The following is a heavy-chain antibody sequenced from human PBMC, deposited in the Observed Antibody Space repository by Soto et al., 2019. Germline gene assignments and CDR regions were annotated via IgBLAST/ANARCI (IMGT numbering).Heavy chain of an antibody. CDR1: GFTFSNYS. Sequence: EVQLVESGGGLVQPGGSLRLSCAASGFTFSNYSMNWVRQAPGKGLEWVSYISSDSTIYYADSVKGRFTISRDNAKNSLYLPMNSLRAEDTAVYYCARETQWLNWFDPWGQGTLVTVSS. V-gene: IGHV3-48*01. J-gene: IGHJ5*02. CDR3: ARETQWLNWFDP. CDR2: ISSDSTI. D-gene: IGHD6-19*01.